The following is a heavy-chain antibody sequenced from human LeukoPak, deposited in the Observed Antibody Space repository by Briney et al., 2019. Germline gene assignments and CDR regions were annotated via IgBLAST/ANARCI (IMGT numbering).Heavy chain of an antibody. J-gene: IGHJ4*02. V-gene: IGHV1-2*02. CDR3: ARGGIAAAGTFGY. D-gene: IGHD6-13*01. Sequence: GASVKVSCKASGYTFTGYYMHWVRQAPGQGLEWMGWINPNSGGTNYAQKFQGRVTMTRDTSISTAYMEMSRLRYHDTAAYYCARGGIAAAGTFGYWGQGTLVTVSS. CDR2: INPNSGGT. CDR1: GYTFTGYY.